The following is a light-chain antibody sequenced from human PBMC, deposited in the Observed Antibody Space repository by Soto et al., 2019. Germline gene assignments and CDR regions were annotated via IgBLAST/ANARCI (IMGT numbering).Light chain of an antibody. J-gene: IGLJ2*01. Sequence: QSARTQPASVSGSPGQSITDSCTGTSSDIGGYDYVSWYQRHPGKAPKLIIYDVNNRPSGVSNRFSGSKSGNTASLTISGLQAEDEADYYCTSYASGSSHVVFGGATQLTVL. CDR3: TSYASGSSHVV. CDR1: SSDIGGYDY. CDR2: DVN. V-gene: IGLV2-14*01.